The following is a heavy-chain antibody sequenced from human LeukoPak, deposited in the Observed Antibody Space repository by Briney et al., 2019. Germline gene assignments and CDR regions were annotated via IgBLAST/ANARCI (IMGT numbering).Heavy chain of an antibody. D-gene: IGHD6-13*01. J-gene: IGHJ5*02. CDR3: ARGCSAGTPHNWFDP. V-gene: IGHV4-59*01. CDR2: IYYSGST. CDR1: GGSISSYY. Sequence: SETLSLTCTVSGGSISSYYWSWIRQPPGKGLEWIGYIYYSGSTNYNPSLKSRVTISVDTSKNQFSLKLSSVTAADTAVYYCARGCSAGTPHNWFDPWGQGTLVTVSS.